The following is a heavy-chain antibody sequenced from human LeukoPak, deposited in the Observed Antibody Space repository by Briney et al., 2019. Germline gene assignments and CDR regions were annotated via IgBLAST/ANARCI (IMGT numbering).Heavy chain of an antibody. CDR2: INPSGGST. CDR3: ATLGPKDFDY. CDR1: GYTFTSYY. V-gene: IGHV1-46*01. J-gene: IGHJ4*02. Sequence: ASVMVSCKASGYTFTSYYMHWVRQAAGQGLEWMGIINPSGGSTSYAQKFQGRVTMTRDMSTSTVYMELSSLRSEDTAVYYCATLGPKDFDYWGQGTLVTVSS.